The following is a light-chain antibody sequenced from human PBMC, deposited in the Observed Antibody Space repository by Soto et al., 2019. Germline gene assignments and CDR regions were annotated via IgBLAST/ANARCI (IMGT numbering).Light chain of an antibody. CDR3: AAWDDSLNGVV. V-gene: IGLV1-44*01. J-gene: IGLJ2*01. CDR2: NNN. CDR1: SSNIGTNT. Sequence: QSVLTQPPSASGTPGQRVTISCSGSSSNIGTNTVNWYQHLPGTAPKLLIYNNNQRPSGVPDRFSDSKSGTSASLAISGLQSEDEADYYCAAWDDSLNGVVFGGGTNLTVL.